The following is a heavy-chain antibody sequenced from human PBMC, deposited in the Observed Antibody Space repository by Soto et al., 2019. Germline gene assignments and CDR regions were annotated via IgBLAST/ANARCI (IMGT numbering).Heavy chain of an antibody. CDR3: AKDRRYYFDY. J-gene: IGHJ4*02. CDR1: GFTFSSYG. CDR2: ISYDGSNK. Sequence: HPGGSLRLSCAASGFTFSSYGMHWVRQAPGKGLEWVAVISYDGSNKYYADSVKGRFTISRDNSKNTLYLQMNSLRAEDTAVYYCAKDRRYYFDYWGQGTLVTVSS. V-gene: IGHV3-30*18.